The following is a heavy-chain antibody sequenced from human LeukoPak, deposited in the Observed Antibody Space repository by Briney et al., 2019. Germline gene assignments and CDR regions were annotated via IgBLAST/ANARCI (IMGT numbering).Heavy chain of an antibody. D-gene: IGHD5-18*01. V-gene: IGHV4-4*07. CDR3: ARDMVSYGNYYYYMDV. Sequence: SETLSLTCTVSGGSISSYYWSWIRQPAGKGLEWIGRIYTSGSTDYNPSLKSRVTISVDTSKNQFSLKLSSVTAADTAVYYCARDMVSYGNYYYYMDVWGKGTTVTVSS. CDR1: GGSISSYY. J-gene: IGHJ6*03. CDR2: IYTSGST.